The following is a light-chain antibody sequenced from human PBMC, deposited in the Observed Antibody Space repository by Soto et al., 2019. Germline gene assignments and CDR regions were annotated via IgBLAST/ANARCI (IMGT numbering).Light chain of an antibody. CDR3: GADHGSWSNFVV. Sequence: QLVLTQPPSASASLGASVTLTCTLSSGYSSYKVDWYQQKPGTGTRFVMRVGTGGIVGSKGDGIPDRFSVLGSGLNRYLTINNIQEEDESDYHCGADHGSWSNFVVFGGGTQLTVL. CDR2: VGTGGIVG. V-gene: IGLV9-49*01. CDR1: SGYSSYK. J-gene: IGLJ2*01.